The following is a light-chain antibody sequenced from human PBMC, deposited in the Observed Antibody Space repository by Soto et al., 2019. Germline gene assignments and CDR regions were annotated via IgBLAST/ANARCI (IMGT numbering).Light chain of an antibody. CDR1: SSDVGSYNL. V-gene: IGLV2-23*01. CDR3: CSYAGSSTFI. J-gene: IGLJ1*01. CDR2: EGS. Sequence: VLTQPASVSGSPGQSITISCTGTSSDVGSYNLVSWYQQHPGKAPKLMIYEGSKRPSGVSNRFSGSKSGNTASLTISGLQAEDEADYYCCSYAGSSTFIFGTGSKVTVL.